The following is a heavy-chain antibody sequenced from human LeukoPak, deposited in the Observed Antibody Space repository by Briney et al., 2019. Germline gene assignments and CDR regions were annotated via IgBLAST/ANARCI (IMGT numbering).Heavy chain of an antibody. CDR1: GFTFSSYA. CDR3: ARDRTYYDSSGPLGY. D-gene: IGHD3-22*01. CDR2: ISYDGSNK. J-gene: IGHJ4*02. Sequence: GGSLRLSCAASGFTFSSYAMHWVRQAPGKGLEWVAVISYDGSNKYYADSVKGRFTISRDNSKNTLYLQMNSLRAEDTAVYYCARDRTYYDSSGPLGYWGQGTLVTVSS. V-gene: IGHV3-30-3*01.